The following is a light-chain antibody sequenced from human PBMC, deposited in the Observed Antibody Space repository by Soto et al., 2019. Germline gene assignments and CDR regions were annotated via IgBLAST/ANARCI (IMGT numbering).Light chain of an antibody. CDR2: FGY. CDR3: MQALQSLT. V-gene: IGKV2-28*01. CDR1: HSILYNNTYNY. Sequence: EIVMTQSKITLPVTPGEPASISCRSSHSILYNNTYNYFDWYVQKPGQSPQLLIYFGYNRAPGVPDRFSGSGSGTDFTLKINRVEAEDVGTYYCMQALQSLTFGQGTRLEIK. J-gene: IGKJ5*01.